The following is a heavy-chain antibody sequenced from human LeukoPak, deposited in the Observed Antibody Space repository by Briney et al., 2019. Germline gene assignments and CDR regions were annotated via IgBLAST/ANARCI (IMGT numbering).Heavy chain of an antibody. CDR1: GGSTSSGDYY. CDR2: IYYSGST. D-gene: IGHD2-8*02. V-gene: IGHV4-30-4*01. J-gene: IGHJ4*02. CDR3: ARRVRDIVLDY. Sequence: KPSQTLSLTCTVSGGSTSSGDYYWSWIRQPPGKGLEWIGYIYYSGSTYYNPSLKSRVTISVDTSKNQFSLKLSSVTAADTAVYYCARRVRDIVLDYWGQGTLVTVSS.